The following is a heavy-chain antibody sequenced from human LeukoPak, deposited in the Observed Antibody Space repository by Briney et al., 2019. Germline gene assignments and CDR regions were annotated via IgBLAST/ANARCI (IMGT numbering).Heavy chain of an antibody. CDR1: GGSISSSSYY. J-gene: IGHJ6*03. Sequence: SETLSLTCTVSGGSISSSSYYWGWIRQPPGKGLEWIGSIYYSGSTYYNPSLKSRVTISVDTSKNQFSLKLSSVTAADTAVYYCARGLGSSWYFYYYMDVWGKETTVTVSS. D-gene: IGHD6-13*01. CDR3: ARGLGSSWYFYYYMDV. CDR2: IYYSGST. V-gene: IGHV4-39*01.